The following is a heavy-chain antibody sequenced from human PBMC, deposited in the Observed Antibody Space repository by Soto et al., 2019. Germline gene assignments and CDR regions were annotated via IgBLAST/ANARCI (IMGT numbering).Heavy chain of an antibody. J-gene: IGHJ5*02. CDR1: GDSVSSNSAA. CDR3: ARGTLRLSYSSRHNWFDP. D-gene: IGHD6-13*01. Sequence: SQTLSLTCAISGDSVSSNSAAWNLIRQSPSRGLEWLGRTYYRSKWYNDYAVSVKSRITINPDTSKNQFSLQLNSVTPEDTAVYYCARGTLRLSYSSRHNWFDPWGQGTLVTVSS. V-gene: IGHV6-1*01. CDR2: TYYRSKWYN.